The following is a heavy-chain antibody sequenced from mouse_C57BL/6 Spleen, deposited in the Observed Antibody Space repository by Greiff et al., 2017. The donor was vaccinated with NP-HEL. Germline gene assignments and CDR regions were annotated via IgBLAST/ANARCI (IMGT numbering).Heavy chain of an antibody. J-gene: IGHJ2*01. CDR1: GFTFSSYG. CDR3: ARVGYYDY. Sequence: EVKLMESGGDLVKPGGSLKLSCAASGFTFSSYGMSWVRQTPDKRLEWVATISSGGSYTYYPDSVKGRFTISRDNAKNTLYLQMSSLKSEDTAMYYCARVGYYDYWGQGTTLTVSS. CDR2: ISSGGSYT. V-gene: IGHV5-6*01. D-gene: IGHD2-3*01.